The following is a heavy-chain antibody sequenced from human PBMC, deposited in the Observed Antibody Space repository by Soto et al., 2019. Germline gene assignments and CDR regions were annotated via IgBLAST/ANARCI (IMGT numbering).Heavy chain of an antibody. CDR1: GFAVSSNY. D-gene: IGHD2-2*01. Sequence: EVQLVESGGGLVRPGGSVRLSCAASGFAVSSNYMSWVRQAPGKGLEWVSLIYIGGGTHYADSVKGRFTISRDNSKNTLYLQMNSLRAEDTAVYHCTRGFCNSSSCYANWFDPWGQGTLVTVSS. CDR3: TRGFCNSSSCYANWFDP. J-gene: IGHJ5*02. V-gene: IGHV3-66*01. CDR2: IYIGGGT.